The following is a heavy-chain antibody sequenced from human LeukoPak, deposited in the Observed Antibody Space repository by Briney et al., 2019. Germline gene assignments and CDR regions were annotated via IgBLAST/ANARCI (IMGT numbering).Heavy chain of an antibody. CDR2: IYSTGRT. CDR3: ARGGANYYEAVY. J-gene: IGHJ4*02. V-gene: IGHV4-31*03. CDR1: GGPISSGGYY. Sequence: PSETLSLTCTVSGGPISSGGYYWSWIRQHPGKGLEWIGYIYSTGRTYYIPSLKSRLTMSVDTSQNQFSLKLTSVTAADSAVYYCARGGANYYEAVYWGQGILVTVSA. D-gene: IGHD4/OR15-4a*01.